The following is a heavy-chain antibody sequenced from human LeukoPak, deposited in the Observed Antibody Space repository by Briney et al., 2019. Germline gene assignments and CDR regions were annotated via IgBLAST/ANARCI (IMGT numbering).Heavy chain of an antibody. Sequence: GESLQISCKGSGYSFTRSWIGWVRQVPGKGLEWMGIIYPGDSDTRYNPSFQGQVTISADKSISTAHLQWSSLKVSDTAMYYCARSNGYGTLHGSDYWGQGTLVTVSS. CDR3: ARSNGYGTLHGSDY. V-gene: IGHV5-51*01. D-gene: IGHD2-8*01. CDR1: GYSFTRSW. CDR2: IYPGDSDT. J-gene: IGHJ4*02.